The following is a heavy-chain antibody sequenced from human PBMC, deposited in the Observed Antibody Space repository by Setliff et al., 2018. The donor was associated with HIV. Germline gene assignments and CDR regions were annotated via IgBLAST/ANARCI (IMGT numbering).Heavy chain of an antibody. CDR3: ARDAPGNTEAAPDY. CDR2: INTYNGNT. V-gene: IGHV1-18*01. J-gene: IGHJ4*02. D-gene: IGHD6-6*01. CDR1: GYRFTSYG. Sequence: ASVKVSCKASGYRFTSYGISWVRQAPGQGLEWIGWINTYNGNTNYPLMLQGRVTMTTDTSTSTAYMELRSLRSDDTAVYYCARDAPGNTEAAPDYWGQGTLVTVS.